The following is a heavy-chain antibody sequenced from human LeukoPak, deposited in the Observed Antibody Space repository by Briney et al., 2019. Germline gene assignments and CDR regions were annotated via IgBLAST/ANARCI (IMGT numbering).Heavy chain of an antibody. J-gene: IGHJ3*02. CDR2: IYYSGST. CDR3: ASPGYFYGSGSVDDAFDI. Sequence: SETLSLTCTVSGGSMSSYYWSWIRQPPGKGLEWIGYIYYSGSTNYSPSLKSRVTISVDTSKNQISLRLSSVTAADTAVYYCASPGYFYGSGSVDDAFDIWGQGTTVTVSS. V-gene: IGHV4-59*01. CDR1: GGSMSSYY. D-gene: IGHD3-10*01.